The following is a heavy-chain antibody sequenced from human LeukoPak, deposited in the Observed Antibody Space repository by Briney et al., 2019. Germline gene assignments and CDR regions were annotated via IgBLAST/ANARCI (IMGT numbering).Heavy chain of an antibody. Sequence: LGESLKISCKGSGYRFTSYWIGWVRQMPGKGLEWMGIIYSGDSDTRYSPSLQGQVTISADKSINTAYLQWSSLKASDTAMYYCASPTFYDSGGHLQDDAFDIWGQGTMVTVSS. CDR2: IYSGDSDT. J-gene: IGHJ3*02. D-gene: IGHD3-22*01. CDR3: ASPTFYDSGGHLQDDAFDI. CDR1: GYRFTSYW. V-gene: IGHV5-51*01.